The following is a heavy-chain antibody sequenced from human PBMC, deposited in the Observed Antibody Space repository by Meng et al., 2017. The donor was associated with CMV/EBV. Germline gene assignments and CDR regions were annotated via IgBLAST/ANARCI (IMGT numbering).Heavy chain of an antibody. J-gene: IGHJ5*02. CDR1: GYTFTSYD. Sequence: ASVKVSCKASGYTFTSYDINWVRQATGQGLEWMGWMNPNSGNTGYAQKFQGRVTMTRNTSISTAYMELSSLSSEDTAVYYCARGRGVVPAAIVQNWFDPWGQGTLVTVSS. D-gene: IGHD2-2*01. CDR2: MNPNSGNT. V-gene: IGHV1-8*01. CDR3: ARGRGVVPAAIVQNWFDP.